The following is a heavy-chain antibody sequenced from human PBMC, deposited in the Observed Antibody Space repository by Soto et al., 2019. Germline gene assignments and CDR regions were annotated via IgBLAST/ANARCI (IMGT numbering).Heavy chain of an antibody. CDR3: ARDRGVAPPVAGNTHYYYYMDV. V-gene: IGHV1-18*01. CDR1: GYSFTNYG. Sequence: QDRLVQSGVEVKKPGASVRVSCKASGYSFTNYGITWVRQAPGQGFEWMGWISAYNGNTNYAQKFQGRVPLTTDASTSTAYLELRSLRSDATAVYYCARDRGVAPPVAGNTHYYYYMDVWGKETTVTVSS. D-gene: IGHD6-19*01. J-gene: IGHJ6*03. CDR2: ISAYNGNT.